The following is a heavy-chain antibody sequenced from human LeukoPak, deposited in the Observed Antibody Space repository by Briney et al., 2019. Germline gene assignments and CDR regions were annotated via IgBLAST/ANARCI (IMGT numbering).Heavy chain of an antibody. Sequence: RGSLRLSCAASGFTFSTYSMSWVRQAPGKGLEYVSSISGSGDGTDYADSVKGRFIISRDNSKNTLSLQMNTLRAEDTAIYYCAKCYTNCQYKWFDSWGQGTLVTVSS. J-gene: IGHJ5*01. CDR2: ISGSGDGT. CDR3: AKCYTNCQYKWFDS. D-gene: IGHD2-8*01. CDR1: GFTFSTYS. V-gene: IGHV3-23*01.